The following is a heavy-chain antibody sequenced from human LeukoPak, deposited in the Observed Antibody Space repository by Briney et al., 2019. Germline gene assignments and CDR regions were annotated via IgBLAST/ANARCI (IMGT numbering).Heavy chain of an antibody. D-gene: IGHD5-24*01. CDR1: GFTVSSNY. J-gene: IGHJ3*02. CDR3: ARRRDGYKGAFDI. Sequence: GGSLRLSCAASGFTVSSNYMSWVRQAPGKGLEWVSVIYSGGSTYYADSVKGRFTISRDNSKNTLYLQMNSLRAEDTAVYYCARRRDGYKGAFDIWGQGTMVTVSS. CDR2: IYSGGST. V-gene: IGHV3-53*01.